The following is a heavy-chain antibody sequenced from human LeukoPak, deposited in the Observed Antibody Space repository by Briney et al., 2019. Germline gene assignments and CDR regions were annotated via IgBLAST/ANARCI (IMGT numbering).Heavy chain of an antibody. CDR2: IRSDGGVT. Sequence: RSGGSLRLSCAASGFTFNTYAMTWVRQAPGKGLEWVASIRSDGGVTYYADSVKGRFTVSRDNSKNTQYLQMNSLSTGDTALYYCAKDLWVGGTYHFDSWGQGTRVTVSS. D-gene: IGHD2-15*01. CDR1: GFTFNTYA. CDR3: AKDLWVGGTYHFDS. J-gene: IGHJ4*02. V-gene: IGHV3-23*01.